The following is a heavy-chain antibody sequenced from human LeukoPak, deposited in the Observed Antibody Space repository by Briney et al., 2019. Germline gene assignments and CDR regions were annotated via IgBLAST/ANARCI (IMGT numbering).Heavy chain of an antibody. Sequence: GGSLRLSCAASGFTFNNYGMHWVRQAPGKGLEWVAVISYDGRNIHYPDSVKGRFTISRDISTDTLWLQMDSLRTEDTAVYYCAKGPLRGTAAAIDYRGQGTLVTVSS. CDR1: GFTFNNYG. J-gene: IGHJ4*02. V-gene: IGHV3-30*18. CDR3: AKGPLRGTAAAIDY. CDR2: ISYDGRNI. D-gene: IGHD2-2*01.